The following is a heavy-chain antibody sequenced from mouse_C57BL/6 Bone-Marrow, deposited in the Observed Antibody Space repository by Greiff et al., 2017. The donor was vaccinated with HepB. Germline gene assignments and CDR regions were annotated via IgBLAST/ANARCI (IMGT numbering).Heavy chain of an antibody. D-gene: IGHD3-2*02. Sequence: QVQLQQPGTELVKPGASVKLSCKASGYTFTSYWMHWVKQRPGQGLEWIGNINPCNGGTNYNEKFKSKATMTVDKSSSTAYMQLSSLTSEDSAVYYCARRSKIRLGFAYWGRGTLVTVSA. J-gene: IGHJ3*01. V-gene: IGHV1-53*01. CDR1: GYTFTSYW. CDR2: INPCNGGT. CDR3: ARRSKIRLGFAY.